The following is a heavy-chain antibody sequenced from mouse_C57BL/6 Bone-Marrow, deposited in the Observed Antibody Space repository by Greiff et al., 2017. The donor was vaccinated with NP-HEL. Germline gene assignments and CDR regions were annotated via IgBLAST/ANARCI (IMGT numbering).Heavy chain of an antibody. J-gene: IGHJ4*01. V-gene: IGHV8-12*01. D-gene: IGHD1-1*01. Sequence: QVTLKVSGPGILQSSQTLSLTCSFSGFSLSTSGMGVSWIRQPSGKGLEWLAHIYWDDDKRYNPSLKSRLTISKDTSRNQVFLKITSVDTADTATYYCARSLITTVVAPYYYAMDYWGQGTPVTVSS. CDR2: IYWDDDK. CDR1: GFSLSTSGMG. CDR3: ARSLITTVVAPYYYAMDY.